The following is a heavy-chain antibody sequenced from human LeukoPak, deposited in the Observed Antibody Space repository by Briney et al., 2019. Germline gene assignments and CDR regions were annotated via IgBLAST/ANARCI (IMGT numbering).Heavy chain of an antibody. CDR2: IRPSGDNT. CDR1: GLTFGSYD. CDR3: ARVAGWHWFDP. Sequence: GGSLRLSCAASGLTFGSYDVTWVRQAPGRGLEWVSSIRPSGDNTYYGDSVKGRFTISRDNSKNTVYLQMNNMRVDDTAVYYCARVAGWHWFDPWGQGTLVTVSS. J-gene: IGHJ5*02. V-gene: IGHV3-23*01. D-gene: IGHD6-19*01.